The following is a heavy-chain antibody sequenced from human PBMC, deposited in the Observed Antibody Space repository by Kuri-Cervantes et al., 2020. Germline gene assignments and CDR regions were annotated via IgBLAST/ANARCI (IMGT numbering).Heavy chain of an antibody. J-gene: IGHJ4*02. CDR2: IYTSGST. V-gene: IGHV4-4*07. CDR1: GGSISSYY. CDR3: ARLPANVVLTTPRGFFDY. D-gene: IGHD2-15*01. Sequence: SETLSLTCTVSGGSISSYYWSWIRQPAGKGLEWIGRIYTSGSTNYNPSLKSRVTMSVDTSKNQFSLKLSSVTAADTAVYYCARLPANVVLTTPRGFFDYWGQGTLVTVSS.